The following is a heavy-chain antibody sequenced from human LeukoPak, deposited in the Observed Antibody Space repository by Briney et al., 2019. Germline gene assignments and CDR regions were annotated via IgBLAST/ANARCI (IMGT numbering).Heavy chain of an antibody. CDR3: ASLAYCSSTSCYGMDV. J-gene: IGHJ6*02. V-gene: IGHV3-21*01. CDR1: GFTFSSYS. CDR2: ISSSSSYI. D-gene: IGHD2-2*01. Sequence: PGGSLRLSCAASGFTFSSYSMNWVRQAPGKGLEWVSSISSSSSYIYYADSVKGRFTTSRDNAKNSLYLQVNSLRAEDTAVYYCASLAYCSSTSCYGMDVWGQGTTVTVSS.